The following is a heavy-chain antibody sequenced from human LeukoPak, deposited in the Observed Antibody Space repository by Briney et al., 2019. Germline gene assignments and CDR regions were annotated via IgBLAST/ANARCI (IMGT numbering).Heavy chain of an antibody. CDR3: AREVRTMVRGVIVYWYFDL. CDR2: TYYRSKWYN. J-gene: IGHJ2*01. V-gene: IGHV6-1*01. D-gene: IGHD3-10*01. CDR1: GDSVSSNSAA. Sequence: SQTLSLTCAISGDSVSSNSAAWNWIRQSPSRGLKWLGRTYYRSKWYNDYAVSVKSRITINPDTSKNQFSLQLNSVTPEDTAVYYCAREVRTMVRGVIVYWYFDLWGRGTLVTVSS.